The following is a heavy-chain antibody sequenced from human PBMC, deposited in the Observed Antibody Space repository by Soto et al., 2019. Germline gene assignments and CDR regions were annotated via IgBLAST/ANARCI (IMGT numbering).Heavy chain of an antibody. V-gene: IGHV3-48*01. J-gene: IGHJ6*02. CDR1: GFTFSSYS. Sequence: GGSLRLSCAASGFTFSSYSMNWVRQAPGKGLEWVSYISSSSSTIYYADSVKGRFTISRDNAKNSLYLQMNSLRAEDTAVYYCARDKWTIVGVVTTYGMDVWGQGTTVTVSS. CDR3: ARDKWTIVGVVTTYGMDV. CDR2: ISSSSSTI. D-gene: IGHD3-3*01.